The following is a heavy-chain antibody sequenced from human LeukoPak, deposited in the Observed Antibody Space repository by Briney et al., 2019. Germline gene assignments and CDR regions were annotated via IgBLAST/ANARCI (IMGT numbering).Heavy chain of an antibody. CDR2: IYSSGST. V-gene: IGHV3-66*03. D-gene: IGHD6-6*01. CDR3: ARDGGLAPYSSSTPFDY. Sequence: AGGSLRLSCAASGFTFSSYSMNWVRQAPGKGLEWVSVIYSSGSTYYADSVKGRFTIFRDNSKNTLYLQMNSLRAEDTAVYYCARDGGLAPYSSSTPFDYWGQGTLVTVSS. J-gene: IGHJ4*02. CDR1: GFTFSSYS.